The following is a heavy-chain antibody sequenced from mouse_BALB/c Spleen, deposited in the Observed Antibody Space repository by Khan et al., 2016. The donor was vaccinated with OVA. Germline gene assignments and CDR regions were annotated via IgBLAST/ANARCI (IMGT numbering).Heavy chain of an antibody. CDR3: ARLWDI. D-gene: IGHD4-1*01. CDR2: IWAGGST. J-gene: IGHJ2*01. CDR1: GFSLTSYG. V-gene: IGHV2-9*02. Sequence: QVQLKQSGPGLVAPSQSLSITCTVSGFSLTSYGVHWVRQPPGKGLEWLGVIWAGGSTNYNSALMSRLGISKAKSKSQVFLNTNSLQPDDTAMYYFARLWDIWGHGTTLTVSS.